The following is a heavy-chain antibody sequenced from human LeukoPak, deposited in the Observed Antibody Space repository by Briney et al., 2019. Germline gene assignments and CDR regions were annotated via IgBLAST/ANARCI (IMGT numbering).Heavy chain of an antibody. J-gene: IGHJ4*02. CDR3: ASRVEMATTKWEYYFDY. D-gene: IGHD5-24*01. CDR1: GFTFSSYG. V-gene: IGHV3-23*01. CDR2: ISGSGGSS. Sequence: PGGSLRLSCAASGFTFSSYGMSWVRQAPGKGLEWVSGISGSGGSSYYADSVKGRFTISRDNSKNTLYLQMNGLRAEDTAVYYCASRVEMATTKWEYYFDYWGQGTLVTVSS.